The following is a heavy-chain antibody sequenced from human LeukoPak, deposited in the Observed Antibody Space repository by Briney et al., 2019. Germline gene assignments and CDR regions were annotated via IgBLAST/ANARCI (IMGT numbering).Heavy chain of an antibody. J-gene: IGHJ4*02. CDR3: ARVATAFDY. CDR1: GGSISSGGYS. V-gene: IGHV4-30-2*01. CDR2: IYHSGST. Sequence: SQTLSLTCAVSGGSISSGGYSWIWMRQPPGKGLEWIGYIYHSGSTYYNPSLRSPVSISVDRSKNQFSLKLSSVTAADTAVYYCARVATAFDYWGQGTLVTVSS.